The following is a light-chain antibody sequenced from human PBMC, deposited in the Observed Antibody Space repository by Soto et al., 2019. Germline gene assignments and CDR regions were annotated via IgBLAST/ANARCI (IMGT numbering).Light chain of an antibody. J-gene: IGKJ1*01. CDR3: QQYNSYSRT. V-gene: IGKV1-5*01. Sequence: TESHSPLSASVYDRFTVTCRASQSISTWLAWYQQKPGKAPKLLIYDASSLEGGVPSRFSGSGSGTEFTLTISSLQPDDFATYYCQQYNSYSRTFGQGTKVDI. CDR2: DAS. CDR1: QSISTW.